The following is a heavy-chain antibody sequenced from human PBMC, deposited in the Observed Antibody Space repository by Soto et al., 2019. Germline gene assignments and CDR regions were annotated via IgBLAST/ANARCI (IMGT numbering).Heavy chain of an antibody. V-gene: IGHV1-69*01. CDR1: GGTFSSYA. D-gene: IGHD2-21*02. CDR2: IIPIFGTA. J-gene: IGHJ2*01. Sequence: QVQLVQSGAEVKKPGSSVKVSCKASGGTFSSYAISWVRQAPGQGLEWMGGIIPIFGTANYAQKFQGRVTITADESTSTAYMELSSLRSEDTAVYYCARDGGLAYCGGDCYSSWYFDLWGRGTLVPVSS. CDR3: ARDGGLAYCGGDCYSSWYFDL.